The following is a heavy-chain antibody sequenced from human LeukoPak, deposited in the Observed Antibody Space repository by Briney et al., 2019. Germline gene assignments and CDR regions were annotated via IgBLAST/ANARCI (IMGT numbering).Heavy chain of an antibody. D-gene: IGHD6-19*01. J-gene: IGHJ4*02. Sequence: PGGSLRLSCAASGFTVSSNYMSWVRQAPGKGLEWVSVIYNGGSTNYADSVKGRFTISRDNSKNTMYLQMNSLRVEDTAVYFCARASQWLAFDYWGQGTLVTVSS. CDR3: ARASQWLAFDY. CDR2: IYNGGST. CDR1: GFTVSSNY. V-gene: IGHV3-66*01.